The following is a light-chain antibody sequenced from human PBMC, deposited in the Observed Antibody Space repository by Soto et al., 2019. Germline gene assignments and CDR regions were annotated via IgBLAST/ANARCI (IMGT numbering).Light chain of an antibody. CDR3: SSYAGSDNYV. J-gene: IGLJ1*01. CDR2: DVS. Sequence: QSALTQPPSASGSPGQSVTISSAGTSSDVGGYNSVSWYQQHPGKAPKLIIYDVSKRPSGVPDRFSGSKSGNTASLTVSGLQAEDGADYYCSSYAGSDNYVFGTGTKVTVL. CDR1: SSDVGGYNS. V-gene: IGLV2-8*01.